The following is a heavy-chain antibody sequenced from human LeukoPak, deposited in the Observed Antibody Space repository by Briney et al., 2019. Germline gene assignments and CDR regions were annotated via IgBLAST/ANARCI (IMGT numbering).Heavy chain of an antibody. J-gene: IGHJ6*02. CDR2: IKKDGSEE. CDR1: GFSFGDSW. D-gene: IGHD1-14*01. Sequence: PGGSLRLSCVASGFSFGDSWMSWVRQAPGKGPEWLANIKKDGSEEHYVDSVKGRFTVSRDNARKSLFLQMNSLRVEDTAVYYCATYKNWVAGDVWGQGTTVSVSS. CDR3: ATYKNWVAGDV. V-gene: IGHV3-7*01.